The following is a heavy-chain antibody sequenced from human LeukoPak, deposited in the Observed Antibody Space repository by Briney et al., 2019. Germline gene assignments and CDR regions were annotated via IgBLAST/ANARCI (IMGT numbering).Heavy chain of an antibody. CDR2: IYYSGST. D-gene: IGHD3-22*01. CDR1: GGSISSYY. Sequence: SETLSLTCTVSGGSISSYYWSWIRQPPGKGLEWIGYIYYSGSTNYNPSLKSRVTISVDTSKNQFSLKLSSVTAAETAVYYCGRAYYYDSSGYYRADAFDIWGQGTMVTVSS. CDR3: GRAYYYDSSGYYRADAFDI. V-gene: IGHV4-59*01. J-gene: IGHJ3*02.